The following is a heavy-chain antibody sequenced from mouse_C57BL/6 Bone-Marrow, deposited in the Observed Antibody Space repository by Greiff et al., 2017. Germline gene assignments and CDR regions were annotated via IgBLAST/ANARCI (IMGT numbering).Heavy chain of an antibody. CDR3: ARDAELGRRYWYFDV. Sequence: EVQGVESGGGLVQPGRSLRLSCATSGFTFSDFYMEWVRQAPGKGLEWIAASRNKANDYTTESSASGKGRFIVSRDTSQSIHYLQMNVLRAEDTAIYYCARDAELGRRYWYFDVWGTGTTVTVSS. D-gene: IGHD4-1*01. V-gene: IGHV7-1*01. CDR1: GFTFSDFY. CDR2: SRNKANDYTT. J-gene: IGHJ1*03.